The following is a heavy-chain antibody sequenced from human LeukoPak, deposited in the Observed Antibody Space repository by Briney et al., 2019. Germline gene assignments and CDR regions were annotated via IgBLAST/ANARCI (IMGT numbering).Heavy chain of an antibody. CDR3: ARVADSQLYDY. CDR1: GYTFTGYY. Sequence: GASVKVSCKASGYTFTGYYMHWVRQAPGQGLEWMGWINPNSGSTSYAQKFQGRVTMTRDMSTSTVYMELSSLRSEDTAVCYCARVADSQLYDYWGQGTLVTVSS. V-gene: IGHV1-46*01. D-gene: IGHD2-2*01. CDR2: INPNSGST. J-gene: IGHJ4*02.